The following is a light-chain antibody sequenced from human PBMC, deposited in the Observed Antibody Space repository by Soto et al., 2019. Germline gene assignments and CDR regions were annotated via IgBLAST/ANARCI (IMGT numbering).Light chain of an antibody. CDR1: SSDVGGYSY. Sequence: QSALTQPASVSWSPGQSITISCTGTSSDVGGYSYVSWYQQHPGKTPKLMIYEVSNRPSGVSHRVSGSKSGNTASLTISGLQTEDEADYYCSSFSSITREVFGGGTKLTVL. J-gene: IGLJ2*01. CDR3: SSFSSITREV. CDR2: EVS. V-gene: IGLV2-14*01.